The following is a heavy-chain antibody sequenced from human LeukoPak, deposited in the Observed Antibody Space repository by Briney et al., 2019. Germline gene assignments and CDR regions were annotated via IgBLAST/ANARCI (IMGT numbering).Heavy chain of an antibody. CDR1: GFTFTRYW. D-gene: IGHD1-26*01. Sequence: GGSLRLSCVASGFTFTRYWMNWVRQAPGKGLEWVANIKQDGSEKNYVDSVKGRFTISRDNAKNSLYLQMNSLRAEDTAVYYCARDEVGATTERGYWGQGTLVTVSS. CDR3: ARDEVGATTERGY. J-gene: IGHJ4*02. CDR2: IKQDGSEK. V-gene: IGHV3-7*01.